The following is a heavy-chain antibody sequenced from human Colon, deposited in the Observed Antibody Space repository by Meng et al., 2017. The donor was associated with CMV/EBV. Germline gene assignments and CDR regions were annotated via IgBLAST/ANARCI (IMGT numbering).Heavy chain of an antibody. CDR1: GFTFGDYA. V-gene: IGHV3-49*04. Sequence: GESLKISCTASGFTFGDYAMSWVRQAPGRGLEWVGFIRSKGYGGTTEYAASVKGRFTTSRDDSKSIAYLQMNSLQTEDTAVYYCTRYGVGSAVGYWGQGTLVTVSS. CDR2: IRSKGYGGTT. J-gene: IGHJ4*02. D-gene: IGHD4-17*01. CDR3: TRYGVGSAVGY.